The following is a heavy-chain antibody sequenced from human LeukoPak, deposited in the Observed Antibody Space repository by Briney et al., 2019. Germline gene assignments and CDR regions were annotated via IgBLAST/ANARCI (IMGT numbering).Heavy chain of an antibody. V-gene: IGHV1-3*01. Sequence: ASVKVSCKASGYAFTSYAMHWVRQAPGQRLEWMGWINAGNGNTKYSQKFQGRVTITRDTSASTAYMELSSLRSEDTAVYYCARARALWFESSLDYWGQGTLVTVSS. CDR2: INAGNGNT. D-gene: IGHD3-10*01. J-gene: IGHJ4*02. CDR1: GYAFTSYA. CDR3: ARARALWFESSLDY.